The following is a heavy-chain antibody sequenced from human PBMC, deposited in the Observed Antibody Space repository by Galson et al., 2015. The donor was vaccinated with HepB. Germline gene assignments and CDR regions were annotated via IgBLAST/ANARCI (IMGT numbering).Heavy chain of an antibody. D-gene: IGHD3-22*01. CDR1: GFTFSSYW. V-gene: IGHV3-7*03. CDR2: IKQDGSEK. J-gene: IGHJ4*02. Sequence: SLRLSCAASGFTFSSYWMSWVRQAPGKGLEWVANIKQDGSEKYYVDSVKGRFTIPRDNAKNSLYLQMNSLRAEDTAVYYCARDQDYYDSSGYYHLYYFDYWGQGTLVTVSS. CDR3: ARDQDYYDSSGYYHLYYFDY.